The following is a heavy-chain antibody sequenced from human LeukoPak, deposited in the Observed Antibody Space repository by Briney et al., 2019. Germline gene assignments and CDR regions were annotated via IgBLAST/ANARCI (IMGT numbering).Heavy chain of an antibody. Sequence: GGSLRLSCAASGFTFDDYAMHWVRQAPGNGLEWVSLISGDGGSTYYADSVKGRFTISRDNSKNSLYLQMNSLRTEDTALYYCAKVPYCSSTSCSDYWGQGTLVTVSS. CDR3: AKVPYCSSTSCSDY. J-gene: IGHJ4*02. V-gene: IGHV3-43*02. CDR1: GFTFDDYA. D-gene: IGHD2-2*01. CDR2: ISGDGGST.